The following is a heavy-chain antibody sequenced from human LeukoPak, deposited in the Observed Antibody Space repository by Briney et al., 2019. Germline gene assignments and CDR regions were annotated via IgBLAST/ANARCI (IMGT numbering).Heavy chain of an antibody. CDR2: IYYSGST. CDR3: TRGSIAYYYMDV. D-gene: IGHD3-22*01. V-gene: IGHV4-59*01. Sequence: GSLRLSCAASGITFSSYGMSWIRQPPGKGLEWIGYIYYSGSTNYNPSLKSRVTISVDTSKNQFSLKLGSVTAADTAVYYCTRGSIAYYYMDVWGKGTTVTISS. J-gene: IGHJ6*03. CDR1: GITFSSYG.